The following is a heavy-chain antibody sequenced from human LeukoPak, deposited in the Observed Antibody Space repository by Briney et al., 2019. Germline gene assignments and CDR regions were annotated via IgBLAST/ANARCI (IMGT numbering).Heavy chain of an antibody. CDR3: ARPLLFPRRFGERYMDV. J-gene: IGHJ6*03. Sequence: PGRSRRLSCAASGLTFSDYYMSLIRQAPGKGLEWVSYISSSGSTIYYADSVKGRFTISRDNAKNSLYLQMNSLRAEDTAVYYCARPLLFPRRFGERYMDVWGKGTTVTISS. CDR2: ISSSGSTI. D-gene: IGHD3-10*01. CDR1: GLTFSDYY. V-gene: IGHV3-11*04.